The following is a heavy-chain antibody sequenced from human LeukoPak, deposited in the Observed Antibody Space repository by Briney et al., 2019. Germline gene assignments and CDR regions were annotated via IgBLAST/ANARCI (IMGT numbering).Heavy chain of an antibody. V-gene: IGHV3-23*01. CDR2: ISGSGGST. J-gene: IGHJ4*02. Sequence: GESLRLSCAASGFTFSSYAMSWVRQAPGKGLEWVSAISGSGGSTYYADSVKGRFTISRDNSKNTLYLQMNSLRAEDTAVYYCAKGPGAVVVPAAMGWDDYWGQGTLVTVSS. CDR3: AKGPGAVVVPAAMGWDDY. CDR1: GFTFSSYA. D-gene: IGHD2-2*01.